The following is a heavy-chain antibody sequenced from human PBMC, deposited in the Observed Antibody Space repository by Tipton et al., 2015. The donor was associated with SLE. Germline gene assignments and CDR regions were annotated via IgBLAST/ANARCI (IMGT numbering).Heavy chain of an antibody. CDR2: IYSGGST. V-gene: IGHV3-53*05. Sequence: SLRLSCAASGFTVSSYSMTWVRQAPGKGLEWVSVIYSGGSTYYADSVKGRFTISRGNSKNTLYLQMNSLRAEDTAVYYCARDRGAAAPYYYYGMDVWGQGTTVTVSS. CDR3: ARDRGAAAPYYYYGMDV. D-gene: IGHD6-13*01. CDR1: GFTVSSYS. J-gene: IGHJ6*02.